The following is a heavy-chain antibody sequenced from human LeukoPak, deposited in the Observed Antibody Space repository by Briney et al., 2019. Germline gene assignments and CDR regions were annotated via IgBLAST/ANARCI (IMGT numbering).Heavy chain of an antibody. Sequence: ASVKVSCKASGGTFSSYAINWVRQATGQGLEWMGWMNPNSGNTGYAQKFQGRVTMTRNTSISTAYMELSSLRSEDTAVYYCARGQPGRITIFGVVIPRPAYYYYGMDVWGQGTTVTVSS. D-gene: IGHD3-3*01. CDR3: ARGQPGRITIFGVVIPRPAYYYYGMDV. CDR1: GGTFSSYA. J-gene: IGHJ6*02. CDR2: MNPNSGNT. V-gene: IGHV1-8*02.